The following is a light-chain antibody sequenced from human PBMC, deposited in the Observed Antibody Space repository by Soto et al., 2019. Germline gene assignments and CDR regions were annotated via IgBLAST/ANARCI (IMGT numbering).Light chain of an antibody. Sequence: DIQMTQSPSTLSASVGDRVTITCLASPSISSWLAWYQQKPGKAPKLLIYKASSLESGVPSRFSVSGSGTEFTLTISSLQPNDVATDYCQQYNSYSWTFGQGTKVYSK. J-gene: IGKJ1*01. CDR1: PSISSW. CDR3: QQYNSYSWT. V-gene: IGKV1-5*03. CDR2: KAS.